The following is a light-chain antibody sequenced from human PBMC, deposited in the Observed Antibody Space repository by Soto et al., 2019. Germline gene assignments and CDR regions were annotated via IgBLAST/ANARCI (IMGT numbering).Light chain of an antibody. J-gene: IGLJ2*01. V-gene: IGLV4-69*01. Sequence: QSVLTQSPSASASLGASVKLTCTLRSGHSSYAVAWHQQQPEKGPRYLMKLNSDGSHSKGDGIPDRFSGSSSGAERYLTISSLQSEDEADCYCQTWGTGIHIFGGGTKLTVL. CDR3: QTWGTGIHI. CDR2: LNSDGSH. CDR1: SGHSSYA.